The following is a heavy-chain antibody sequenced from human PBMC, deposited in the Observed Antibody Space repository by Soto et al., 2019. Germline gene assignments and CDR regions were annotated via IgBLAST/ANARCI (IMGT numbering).Heavy chain of an antibody. CDR1: GGSFSGYY. Sequence: SETLSLTCAVFGGSFSGYYWTWIRQPPGKGLEWIGEIDHSGSTNYNPSLKSRVTISVDTSKNQFSLKLSSVTAADTAVYYCARPNGGGSYYNWFDPWGQGTLVTVSS. CDR3: ARPNGGGSYYNWFDP. D-gene: IGHD1-26*01. J-gene: IGHJ5*02. CDR2: IDHSGST. V-gene: IGHV4-34*01.